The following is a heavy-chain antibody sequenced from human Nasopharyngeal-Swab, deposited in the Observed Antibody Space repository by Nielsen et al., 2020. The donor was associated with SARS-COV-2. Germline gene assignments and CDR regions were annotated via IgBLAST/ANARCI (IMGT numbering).Heavy chain of an antibody. CDR3: ARKRYSSGWYDNSFDY. V-gene: IGHV3-30-3*01. D-gene: IGHD6-19*01. Sequence: GGSLRLSCAASGFTFSSYAMNWVRQAPGKGLEWVGVISYDGSNKYYADSVKGRFTISKDNSKTTLYLQMNSLRAEDTAVYYCARKRYSSGWYDNSFDYWGQGTLVTVSS. CDR2: ISYDGSNK. J-gene: IGHJ4*02. CDR1: GFTFSSYA.